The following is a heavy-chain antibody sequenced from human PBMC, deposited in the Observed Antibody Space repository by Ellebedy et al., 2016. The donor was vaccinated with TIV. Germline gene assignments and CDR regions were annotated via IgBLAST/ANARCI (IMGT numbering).Heavy chain of an antibody. Sequence: ASVKVSCXASGYTFTSYDINWVRQATGQGLEWVGWISVYNEDTRHAQKFQGRVSLTTDTSTSTAYMELRSLRSDDTAVYYCARGSHHYDSSGYLNWGQGTLVTVSS. V-gene: IGHV1-18*01. D-gene: IGHD3-22*01. CDR1: GYTFTSYD. CDR3: ARGSHHYDSSGYLN. CDR2: ISVYNEDT. J-gene: IGHJ4*02.